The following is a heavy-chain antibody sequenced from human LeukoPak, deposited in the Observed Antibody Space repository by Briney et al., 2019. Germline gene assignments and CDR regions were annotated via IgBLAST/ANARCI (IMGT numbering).Heavy chain of an antibody. D-gene: IGHD3-22*01. J-gene: IGHJ5*02. CDR2: IIPIFGTA. V-gene: IGHV1-69*13. Sequence: GASVTVSCTASGGTFSIYAISWVRQAPGQGLEWMGGIIPIFGTANYAQKFQGRVTITADESTSTAYMELSSLRSEDTAVYYCARQADYYDSSGYLLDWFDPWGQGTLVTVSS. CDR1: GGTFSIYA. CDR3: ARQADYYDSSGYLLDWFDP.